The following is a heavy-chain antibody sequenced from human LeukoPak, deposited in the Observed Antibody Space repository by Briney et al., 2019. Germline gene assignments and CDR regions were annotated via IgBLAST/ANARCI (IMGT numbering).Heavy chain of an antibody. CDR2: ISGSGGGT. J-gene: IGHJ4*02. V-gene: IGHV3-23*01. D-gene: IGHD6-13*01. CDR3: AKDPHEAAAYEVYFDY. Sequence: GGSLRLSCAASGFTFSSYAMSWVRQAPEKGLEWVSTISGSGGGTYYADSVKGRFTISRDDSKNTLYLQMNSLRAEDTAVYYCAKDPHEAAAYEVYFDYWGQGTLVTVSS. CDR1: GFTFSSYA.